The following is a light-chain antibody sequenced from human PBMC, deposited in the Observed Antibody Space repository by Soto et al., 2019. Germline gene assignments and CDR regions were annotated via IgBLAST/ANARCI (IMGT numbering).Light chain of an antibody. J-gene: IGLJ1*01. CDR3: SAYAGSNNFV. Sequence: QSALTQPASVSGSPGQSITISCTGTSSDVGGYNYVSWYQQHTDKAPKVMIYEVSNRPSGVSNRFSGSKSVNTASLTISGLQAEDEADYYCSAYAGSNNFVFGSGTKSPS. CDR1: SSDVGGYNY. V-gene: IGLV2-14*01. CDR2: EVS.